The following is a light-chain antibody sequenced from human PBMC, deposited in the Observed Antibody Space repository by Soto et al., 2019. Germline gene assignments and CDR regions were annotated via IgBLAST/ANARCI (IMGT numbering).Light chain of an antibody. Sequence: QSALTQPASVSGSPGQSITISCTGTSSDVGSYNLVSWYQQHPGKAPKLMIYEVSKRPSGVSNRFSGSKSGNTASLTISGLQAEDEADYYCCSYAGSSTFEVKVFGTGTKVTVL. CDR2: EVS. V-gene: IGLV2-23*02. CDR1: SSDVGSYNL. CDR3: CSYAGSSTFEVKV. J-gene: IGLJ1*01.